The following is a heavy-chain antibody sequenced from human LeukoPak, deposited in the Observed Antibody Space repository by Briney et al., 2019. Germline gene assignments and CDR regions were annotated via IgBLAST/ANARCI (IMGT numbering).Heavy chain of an antibody. J-gene: IGHJ4*02. Sequence: ASVKVSCKASGYTFTGYYMHWVRQAPGQGLEWMGWINPNSGGTNYAQKFQGRVTMTRDTSISTAYMELSRLRSDDTAVYYCAREDCSGGSCYPGVYWGQGTLVTVSS. CDR2: INPNSGGT. D-gene: IGHD2-15*01. V-gene: IGHV1-2*02. CDR3: AREDCSGGSCYPGVY. CDR1: GYTFTGYY.